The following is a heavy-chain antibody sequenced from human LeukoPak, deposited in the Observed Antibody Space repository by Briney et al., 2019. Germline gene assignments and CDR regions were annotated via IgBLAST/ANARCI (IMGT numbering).Heavy chain of an antibody. D-gene: IGHD1-26*01. CDR1: GFTFDDYA. V-gene: IGHV3-9*01. CDR2: ISWNSDNI. CDR3: AKERGSYGGDYFDY. J-gene: IGHJ4*02. Sequence: PGRSLRLSCAVPGFTFDDYAMHWVRQVPGKGLEWVSCISWNSDNIGYADSVKGRFTISRDNAKNSLYLQMNSLRAEDTAVYYCAKERGSYGGDYFDYWGQGTLVTVSS.